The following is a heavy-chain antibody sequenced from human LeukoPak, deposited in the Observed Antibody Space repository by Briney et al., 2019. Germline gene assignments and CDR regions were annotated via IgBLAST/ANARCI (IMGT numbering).Heavy chain of an antibody. J-gene: IGHJ4*02. CDR2: IYHSGST. CDR1: GYSISSGYY. CDR3: ARLFGRGYHSSGPQSY. Sequence: SETLSLTCTVSGYSISSGYYWGWIRQPPGKGLEWIGSIYHSGSTYCNPSLKSRLTISVDTSNNQFSLKLNSVTAADTAIYYCARLFGRGYHSSGPQSYWSQGTLVTVSS. V-gene: IGHV4-38-2*02. D-gene: IGHD3-22*01.